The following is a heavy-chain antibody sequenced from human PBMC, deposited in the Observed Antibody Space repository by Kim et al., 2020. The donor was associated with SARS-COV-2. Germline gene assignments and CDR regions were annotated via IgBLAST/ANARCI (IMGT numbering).Heavy chain of an antibody. CDR3: ARTSADY. Sequence: SETLSLTCTVSGGSISGYYWSWIRQPAGKGLEWIGRISASGTTNYNPSLNSRVTMSVDASKNQFFLKLKSMTAADTAGYYCARTSADYWGQGTLVTVSS. J-gene: IGHJ4*02. CDR1: GGSISGYY. V-gene: IGHV4-4*07. CDR2: ISASGTT.